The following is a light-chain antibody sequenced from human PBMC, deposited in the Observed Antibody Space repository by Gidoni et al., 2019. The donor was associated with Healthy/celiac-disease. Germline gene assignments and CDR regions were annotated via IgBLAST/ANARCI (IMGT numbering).Light chain of an antibody. CDR1: QGISSY. CDR3: QQLNSYPLT. V-gene: IGKV1-9*01. CDR2: AAS. J-gene: IGKJ4*01. Sequence: DIQLTQSPSFLSASVGDRVTITCRASQGISSYLAWYQQKPEKAPKLLIYAASTLQSGVPSRFSGSGSGTEFTLTISSLQPEDFATYYCQQLNSYPLTFXGXTKVEIK.